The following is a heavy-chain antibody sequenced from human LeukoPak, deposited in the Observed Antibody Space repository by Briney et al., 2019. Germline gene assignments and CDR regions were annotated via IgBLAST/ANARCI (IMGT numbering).Heavy chain of an antibody. CDR1: GGSVSSGSYY. D-gene: IGHD3-9*01. J-gene: IGHJ4*02. V-gene: IGHV4-61*01. Sequence: PSETLSLTCTVSGGSVSSGSYYWSWIRQPPGKGLEWIGYIYYSGSTNYNPSLKSRVTISVDTSKNQFSLKLSSVTAADTAVCYCARLPYYDILTGYIDYWGQGTLVTVSS. CDR3: ARLPYYDILTGYIDY. CDR2: IYYSGST.